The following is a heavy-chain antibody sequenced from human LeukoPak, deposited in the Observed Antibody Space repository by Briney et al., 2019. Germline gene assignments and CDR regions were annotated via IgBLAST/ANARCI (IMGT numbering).Heavy chain of an antibody. Sequence: SETLPLTCTVSGGSISSSSYYWGWLRQPPGTGLEGIGSIYYRGSTYYNPSLKSRVTISVDTSKNQFSLKLSSVTAADTAVYYCATDLAYCGGDCSPWGQGTLVTVSS. CDR2: IYYRGST. J-gene: IGHJ5*02. V-gene: IGHV4-39*01. CDR3: ATDLAYCGGDCSP. CDR1: GGSISSSSYY. D-gene: IGHD2-21*02.